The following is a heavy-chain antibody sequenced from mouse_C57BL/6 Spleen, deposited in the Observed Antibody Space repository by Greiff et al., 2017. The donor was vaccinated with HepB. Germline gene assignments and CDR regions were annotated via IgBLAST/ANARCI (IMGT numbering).Heavy chain of an antibody. V-gene: IGHV1-63*01. CDR1: GYTFTNYW. Sequence: VQLQQSGAELVRPGTSVKMSCKASGYTFTNYWIGWAKQRPGHGLEWIGDIYPGGGYTNYNEKFKGKATLTADKSSSTAYMQFSSLTSEDSAIYYCAREGNYYGSSPAWFAYWGQGTLVTVSA. D-gene: IGHD1-1*01. CDR2: IYPGGGYT. J-gene: IGHJ3*01. CDR3: AREGNYYGSSPAWFAY.